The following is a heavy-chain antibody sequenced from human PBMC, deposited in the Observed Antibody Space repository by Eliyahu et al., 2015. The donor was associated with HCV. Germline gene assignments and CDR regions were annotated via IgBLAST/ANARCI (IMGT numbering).Heavy chain of an antibody. D-gene: IGHD5-12*01. CDR3: ARGNVDIAQYYFDY. V-gene: IGHV4-34*01. J-gene: IGHJ4*02. CDR2: INHSGST. CDR1: GGSFSGYY. Sequence: QVQLQQWGAGLLKPSETLSLTCAVYGGSFSGYYWSWIRQPPGKGLEWIGEINHSGSTNYNPSLKSRVTISVDTSKNQFSLKLSSVTAADTAVYYCARGNVDIAQYYFDYWGQGTLVTVSS.